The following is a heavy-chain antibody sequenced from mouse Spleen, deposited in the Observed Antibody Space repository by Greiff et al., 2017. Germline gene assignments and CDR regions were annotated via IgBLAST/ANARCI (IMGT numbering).Heavy chain of an antibody. Sequence: EVQLVESGPELVKPGASMKISCKASGYSFTGYTMNWVKQSHGKNLEWIGLINPYNGGTSYNQKFKGKATLTVDKSSSTAYMELLSLTSEDSAVYYCARRDYDYDGCFAYWGQGTLVTVSA. CDR3: ARRDYDYDGCFAY. CDR1: GYSFTGYT. CDR2: INPYNGGT. J-gene: IGHJ3*01. D-gene: IGHD2-4*01. V-gene: IGHV1-26*01.